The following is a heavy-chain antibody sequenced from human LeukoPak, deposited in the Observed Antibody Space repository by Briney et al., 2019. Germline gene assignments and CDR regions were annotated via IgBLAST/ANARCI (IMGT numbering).Heavy chain of an antibody. V-gene: IGHV4-4*02. J-gene: IGHJ4*02. CDR1: GGSISSNNW. D-gene: IGHD5-12*01. CDR3: ARDSAATTFDY. Sequence: SETLSLTCAVSGGSISSNNWWGWVRQPPGKGLEWIGEIYHSGSPNYNPSLKSRVTISVDTSKNQFSLKLSSVTAADTAVYYCARDSAATTFDYWGQGTLVTVSS. CDR2: IYHSGSP.